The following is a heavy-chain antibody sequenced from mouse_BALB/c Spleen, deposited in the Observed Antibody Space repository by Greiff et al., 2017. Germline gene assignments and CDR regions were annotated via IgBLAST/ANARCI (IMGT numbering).Heavy chain of an antibody. CDR3: ARGLITTSMDY. D-gene: IGHD2-4*01. CDR1: GFTFSSYA. Sequence: DVQLVESGGGLVKPGGSLKLSCAASGFTFSSYAMSWVRQTPEKRLEWVASISSGGSTYYPDSVKGRFTISRDNARNILYLQMSSLRSEDTAMYYCARGLITTSMDYWGQGTSVTVSS. CDR2: ISSGGST. V-gene: IGHV5-6-5*01. J-gene: IGHJ4*01.